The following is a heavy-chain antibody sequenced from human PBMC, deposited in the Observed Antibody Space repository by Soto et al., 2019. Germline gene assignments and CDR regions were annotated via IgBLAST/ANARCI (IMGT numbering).Heavy chain of an antibody. CDR1: GFTFSSYA. D-gene: IGHD3-22*01. V-gene: IGHV3-23*01. CDR3: AKEEPLYYYDSSGYYIDY. Sequence: PGGSLRLSCAASGFTFSSYAMSWVRQAPGNGLEWVSAISGSGGSTYYADSVKGRFTISRDNSKNTLYLQMNSLRAEDTAVYYCAKEEPLYYYDSSGYYIDYWGQGPLVTVSS. CDR2: ISGSGGST. J-gene: IGHJ4*02.